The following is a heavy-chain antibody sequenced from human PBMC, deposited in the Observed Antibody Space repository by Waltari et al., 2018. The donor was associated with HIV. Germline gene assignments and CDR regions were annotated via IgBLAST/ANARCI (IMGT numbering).Heavy chain of an antibody. V-gene: IGHV3-21*06. Sequence: EVQLVESGGGLVKPGGSLRLSCTASGFVFSSYNMNWVRPAPGKGLEWVASITTSTSYKYYADSVKGRFTVSRDNAKNSLFLEANSLRAEDTAVYYCARFYYGSGFPQTDFWGQGTLLTVSS. CDR1: GFVFSSYN. CDR2: ITTSTSYK. J-gene: IGHJ4*02. D-gene: IGHD3-10*01. CDR3: ARFYYGSGFPQTDF.